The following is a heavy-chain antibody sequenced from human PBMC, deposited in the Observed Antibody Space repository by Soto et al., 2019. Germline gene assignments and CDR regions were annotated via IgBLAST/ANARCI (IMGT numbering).Heavy chain of an antibody. D-gene: IGHD6-13*01. Sequence: QVQLQQWGAGLLKPSETLSLTCAVYGGSFSGYYWSWIRQPPGKGLEWIGEINHSGSTNYNPSLKSRXXIXVXXSKNQFSLKLSSVTAADTAVYYCASLSSSWYSYDYWGQGTLVTVSS. CDR3: ASLSSSWYSYDY. CDR2: INHSGST. J-gene: IGHJ4*02. V-gene: IGHV4-34*01. CDR1: GGSFSGYY.